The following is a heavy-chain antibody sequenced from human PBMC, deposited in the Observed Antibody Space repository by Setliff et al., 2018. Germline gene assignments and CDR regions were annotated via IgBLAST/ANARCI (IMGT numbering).Heavy chain of an antibody. Sequence: GGSLRLSCAASGFTFSSYAMSWVRQAPGKGLEWVSAISGSGGSTYYADSVKGRVTISRDNSKNTLYLQMNSLRAEDTAVYYCAKDLSRVLRWFGAGSWGQGTLVTVSS. CDR1: GFTFSSYA. CDR2: ISGSGGST. V-gene: IGHV3-23*01. CDR3: AKDLSRVLRWFGAGS. D-gene: IGHD3-10*01. J-gene: IGHJ5*02.